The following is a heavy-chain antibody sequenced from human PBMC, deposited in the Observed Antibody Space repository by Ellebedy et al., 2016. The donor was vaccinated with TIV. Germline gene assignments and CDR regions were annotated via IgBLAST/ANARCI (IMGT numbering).Heavy chain of an antibody. CDR3: ARRRDGYNSLFDY. V-gene: IGHV5-51*01. Sequence: GGSLRLSCKGSGSSFTSYWIGWVRQMPGKGLEWMGIIYPGDSDTRYSPSFQGQVTISADKSISTAYLQWSSLKASDTAMYYCARRRDGYNSLFDYWGQGTLVTVSS. D-gene: IGHD5-24*01. J-gene: IGHJ4*02. CDR1: GSSFTSYW. CDR2: IYPGDSDT.